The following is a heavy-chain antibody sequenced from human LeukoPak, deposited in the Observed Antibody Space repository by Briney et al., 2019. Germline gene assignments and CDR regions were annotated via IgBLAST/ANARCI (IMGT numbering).Heavy chain of an antibody. J-gene: IGHJ4*02. D-gene: IGHD6-19*01. CDR3: AKDRRDSGWYYFDY. V-gene: IGHV3-30*18. Sequence: PGGSLRLSCAASGFTFSRYGMHWVRQAPGKGLEWVAVISYDGTNKDYADAVKGRFTISRDNSKNTLYLQMNSLRAEDTAVYYCAKDRRDSGWYYFDYWGQGTLVTVYS. CDR2: ISYDGTNK. CDR1: GFTFSRYG.